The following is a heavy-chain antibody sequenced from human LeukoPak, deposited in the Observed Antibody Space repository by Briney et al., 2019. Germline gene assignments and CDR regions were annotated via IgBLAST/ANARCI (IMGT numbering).Heavy chain of an antibody. D-gene: IGHD5-12*01. CDR1: GFSFDSYS. J-gene: IGHJ6*03. CDR2: INHSGTT. CDR3: ARHFTPSEWLTRYYYYFYYLDV. V-gene: IGHV4-34*01. Sequence: GSLRLSCAASGFSFDSYSMSWVRQAPGKGLEWIGSINHSGTTHYNPSLKSRVTISIDTSKNQFSLGLTSVTAADTAVYYCARHFTPSEWLTRYYYYFYYLDVWGEGTTVTVSS.